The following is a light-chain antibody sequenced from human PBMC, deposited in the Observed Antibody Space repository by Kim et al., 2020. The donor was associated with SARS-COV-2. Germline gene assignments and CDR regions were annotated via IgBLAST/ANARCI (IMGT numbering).Light chain of an antibody. Sequence: ASTGDRVTITCRASLGISSYLAWYQQKPGKAPKLLIYAASTLQSGVPSRFSGSGSGTDFTLTISCLQSEDFATYYCQQDYSYPRTFGQGTKLDIK. J-gene: IGKJ1*01. CDR2: AAS. CDR1: LGISSY. CDR3: QQDYSYPRT. V-gene: IGKV1-8*01.